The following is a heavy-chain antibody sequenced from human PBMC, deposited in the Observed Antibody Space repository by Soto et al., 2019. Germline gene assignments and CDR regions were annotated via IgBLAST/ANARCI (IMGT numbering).Heavy chain of an antibody. J-gene: IGHJ3*02. D-gene: IGHD3-10*01. CDR3: AKDGFATMATDAFDI. Sequence: PGGSLKLSCAASGFTFDDYSIAWVRQVPGKGLEWVSLISWDGGSTYYADSVKGRFTISRDNSKNSLYLQMNSLRTEDTALYYCAKDGFATMATDAFDIWGQETMVTVS. CDR2: ISWDGGST. V-gene: IGHV3-43*01. CDR1: GFTFDDYS.